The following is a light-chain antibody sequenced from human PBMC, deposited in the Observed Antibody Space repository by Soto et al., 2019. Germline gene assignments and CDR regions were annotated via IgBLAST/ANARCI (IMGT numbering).Light chain of an antibody. Sequence: EIVMTQSPATLSVSPGERATLTCRASQSVSSNLDWYQQKHGQAPRLLIYGASTRATGIPARFSGSGSGTEFTLTISSLQSEDFAVYYCQQYNIWPPLTFGGGTKVEIK. V-gene: IGKV3-15*01. CDR1: QSVSSN. CDR2: GAS. CDR3: QQYNIWPPLT. J-gene: IGKJ4*01.